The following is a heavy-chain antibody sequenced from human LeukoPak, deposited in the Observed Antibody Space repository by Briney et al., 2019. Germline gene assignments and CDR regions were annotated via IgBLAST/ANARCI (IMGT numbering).Heavy chain of an antibody. V-gene: IGHV1-2*06. CDR3: ARDRSSRSWYSDFDY. J-gene: IGHJ4*02. CDR1: GYTFTGYY. D-gene: IGHD6-13*01. Sequence: ASVKVSCKASGYTFTGYYMHWVRQAPGQGLEWMGRINPNSGGTNYAQKFQGRVTMTRDTSISTAYTELSRLRSDDTAVYYCARDRSSRSWYSDFDYWGQGTLVTVSS. CDR2: INPNSGGT.